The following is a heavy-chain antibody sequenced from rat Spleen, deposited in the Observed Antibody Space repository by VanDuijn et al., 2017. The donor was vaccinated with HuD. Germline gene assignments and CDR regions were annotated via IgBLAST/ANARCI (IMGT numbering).Heavy chain of an antibody. Sequence: EVQLVESGGGLVQPGRSMKLSCAASGFTFSNYDMAWVRQAPTKGLEWVASISFDGSSTYYRDSVKGRFTISRDNAKSTLYVQMDSLRSEDTATYYCTTRDGGYPGWGQGTLVTVSS. J-gene: IGHJ3*01. D-gene: IGHD1-11*01. V-gene: IGHV5-20*01. CDR2: ISFDGSST. CDR1: GFTFSNYD. CDR3: TTRDGGYPG.